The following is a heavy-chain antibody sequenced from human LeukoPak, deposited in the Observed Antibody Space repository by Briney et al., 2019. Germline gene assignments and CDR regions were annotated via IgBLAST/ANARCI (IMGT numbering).Heavy chain of an antibody. CDR3: AREAEYSSGWEYFDY. J-gene: IGHJ4*02. CDR1: GFTFSSYS. Sequence: MSGGSLGLSCAASGFTFSSYSMNWVRQAPGKGLEWVSSISSSSSYIYYADSVKGRFTISRDNAKNSLYLQMNSLRAEDTAVYYCAREAEYSSGWEYFDYWGQGTLVTVSS. V-gene: IGHV3-21*01. CDR2: ISSSSSYI. D-gene: IGHD6-19*01.